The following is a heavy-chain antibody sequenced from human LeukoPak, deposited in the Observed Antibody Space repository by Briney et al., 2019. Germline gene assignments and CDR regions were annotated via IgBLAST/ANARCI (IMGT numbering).Heavy chain of an antibody. Sequence: SETLSLTCNVSGGTISSSSYYWGWIRQPPGKGLEWIGSTYYSGSTYYNPFLKSRVTISVDTSKNQFSLKLSSVTAADTAVYYCARHVPYYDILTGYYKSTWFDPWGQGTMVTVSS. CDR3: ARHVPYYDILTGYYKSTWFDP. D-gene: IGHD3-9*01. V-gene: IGHV4-39*01. J-gene: IGHJ5*02. CDR2: TYYSGST. CDR1: GGTISSSSYY.